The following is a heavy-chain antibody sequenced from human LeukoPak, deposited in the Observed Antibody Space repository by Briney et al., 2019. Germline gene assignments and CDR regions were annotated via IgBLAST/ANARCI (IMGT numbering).Heavy chain of an antibody. Sequence: GGSLRLSCAASGFTFSSYWMSWVRQAPGKGLEWVANIKQDGSEKYYVDSVKGRFTISRDNAKNPLYPQMNSLRAEDTAVYYCARVEIVVVPAIPNFDYWGQGTLVTVSS. D-gene: IGHD2-2*03. CDR3: ARVEIVVVPAIPNFDY. V-gene: IGHV3-7*01. CDR2: IKQDGSEK. CDR1: GFTFSSYW. J-gene: IGHJ4*02.